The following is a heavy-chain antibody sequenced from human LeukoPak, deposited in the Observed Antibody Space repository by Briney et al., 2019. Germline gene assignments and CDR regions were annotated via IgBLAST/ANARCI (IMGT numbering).Heavy chain of an antibody. V-gene: IGHV4-39*07. D-gene: IGHD2-8*01. CDR2: IYYSGST. CDR3: ARSCTNGVCYSNFDY. J-gene: IGHJ4*02. Sequence: SETLSLTCTVSGGSISSSSYYWGWIRQPPGKGLEWIGSIYYSGSTYYNPSLKSRVTISVDTSKNQFSLKLSSVTAADTAVYYCARSCTNGVCYSNFDYWGQGTLVTVSS. CDR1: GGSISSSSYY.